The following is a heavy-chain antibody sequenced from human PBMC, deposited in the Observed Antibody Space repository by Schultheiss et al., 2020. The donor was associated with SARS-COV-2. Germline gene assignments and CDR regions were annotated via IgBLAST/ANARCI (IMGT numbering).Heavy chain of an antibody. J-gene: IGHJ4*02. D-gene: IGHD3-16*02. CDR3: ARVSTYYDYIWGSYRSLYFDY. Sequence: SETLSLTCAVYGGSFSGYYWSWIRQPPGKGLEWIGEINHSGSTNYNPSLKSRVTISVDTSKNQFSLKLSSVTAADTAVYYCARVSTYYDYIWGSYRSLYFDYWGQGTLVTVS. CDR1: GGSFSGYY. CDR2: INHSGST. V-gene: IGHV4-34*01.